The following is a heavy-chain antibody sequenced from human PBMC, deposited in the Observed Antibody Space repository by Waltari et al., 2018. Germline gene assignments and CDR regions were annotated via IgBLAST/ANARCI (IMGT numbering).Heavy chain of an antibody. Sequence: QVQLVQSGAEVKKPGASVTVSCKTSGYDFPSYYRFWVRQAPGQGLQCMGWINPNSGATDYAQKFQGRVIMTRDTSITTAYIELSNLTSDHTAIYYCARGAPLIGGEPSLDNWGQGTLVTVSS. CDR2: INPNSGAT. CDR3: ARGAPLIGGEPSLDN. J-gene: IGHJ4*02. D-gene: IGHD2-21*01. CDR1: GYDFPSYY. V-gene: IGHV1-2*02.